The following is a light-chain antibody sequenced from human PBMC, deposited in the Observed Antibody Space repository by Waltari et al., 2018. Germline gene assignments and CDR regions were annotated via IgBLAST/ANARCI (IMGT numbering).Light chain of an antibody. CDR2: LGS. CDR1: QSLDRNGYKY. J-gene: IGKJ5*01. V-gene: IGKV2-28*01. Sequence: DIVMTQSPLSLPVTPGETASISWRSSQSLDRNGYKYLDWYLQKPGQSPQLLIYLGSNRASGVPDRVSGSGSDTDFTLKISRVEAEDVGIYYCMQGLQTPTFGQGTRLDI. CDR3: MQGLQTPT.